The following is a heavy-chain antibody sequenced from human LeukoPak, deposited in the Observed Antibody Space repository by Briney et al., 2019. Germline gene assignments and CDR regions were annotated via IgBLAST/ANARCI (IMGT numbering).Heavy chain of an antibody. CDR2: ISDYTDSA. Sequence: ASVKVSCKASGYIFTNYGISWVRQAPGQGLEWVGWISDYTDSAHYAQKLQGRVTMTRETSTSTVYMELRSLSSDDTAISYCAGDGNDVMDYWGQGTLVTVSS. V-gene: IGHV1-18*01. CDR3: AGDGNDVMDY. J-gene: IGHJ4*02. D-gene: IGHD1-1*01. CDR1: GYIFTNYG.